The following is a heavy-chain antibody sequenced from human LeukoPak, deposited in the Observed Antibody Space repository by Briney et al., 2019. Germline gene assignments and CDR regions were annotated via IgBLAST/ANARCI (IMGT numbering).Heavy chain of an antibody. V-gene: IGHV3-21*04. CDR3: APKMATIDY. J-gene: IGHJ4*02. CDR2: ISSSSSYI. CDR1: GFTFRSYN. Sequence: GGSLRLSCAASGFTFRSYNMNWVRQAPGKRPEWVSSISSSSSYIYYADSVKGRFTISRDNSKNTLYLQMNSLRAEDTAVYYCAPKMATIDYWGQGTLVTVSS. D-gene: IGHD5-24*01.